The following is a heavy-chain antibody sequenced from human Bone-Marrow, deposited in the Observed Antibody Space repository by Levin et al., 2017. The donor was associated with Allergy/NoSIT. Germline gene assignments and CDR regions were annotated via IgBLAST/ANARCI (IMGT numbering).Heavy chain of an antibody. D-gene: IGHD1-26*01. J-gene: IGHJ4*02. CDR1: GGSISSYY. Sequence: SETLSLTCTVSGGSISSYYWSWIRQPPGKGLEWIGYIYYSGSTNYNPSLKSRVTISVDTSKNQFSLKLSSVTAADTAVYYCARVIGGSYYDLGYYFDYWGQGTLVTVSS. V-gene: IGHV4-59*01. CDR3: ARVIGGSYYDLGYYFDY. CDR2: IYYSGST.